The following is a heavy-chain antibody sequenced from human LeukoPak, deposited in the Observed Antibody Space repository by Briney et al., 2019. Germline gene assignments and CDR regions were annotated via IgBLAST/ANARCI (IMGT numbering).Heavy chain of an antibody. CDR3: ASGSLFWSGSGN. Sequence: SETLSLTCAVSGGPISSSNWCSWVRQPPGKGLEWIGEIYHNGSTNYNPSLKSRVTISVDKSKNQFSLKLSSVTAADTAVYYCASGSLFWSGSGNWGQGTLVTVSS. CDR1: GGPISSSNW. J-gene: IGHJ4*02. CDR2: IYHNGST. V-gene: IGHV4-4*02. D-gene: IGHD3-3*01.